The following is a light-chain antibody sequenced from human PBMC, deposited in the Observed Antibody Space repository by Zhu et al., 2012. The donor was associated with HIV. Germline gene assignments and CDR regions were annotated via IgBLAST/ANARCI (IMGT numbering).Light chain of an antibody. CDR1: QSVYNNY. V-gene: IGKV3D-20*02. CDR2: GAS. CDR3: QQRSDRPLT. Sequence: EIVLTQSPGTLSLSPGERATLSCGASQSVYNNYLAWYQQKPGQAPRLLIYGASSRATGVPARFSGSGSGTDFTLTISSLEPEDFALYYCQQRSDRPLTFGGGTKVEIK. J-gene: IGKJ4*01.